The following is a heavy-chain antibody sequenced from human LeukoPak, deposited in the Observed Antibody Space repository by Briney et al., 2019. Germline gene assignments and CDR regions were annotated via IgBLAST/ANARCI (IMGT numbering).Heavy chain of an antibody. D-gene: IGHD6-19*01. J-gene: IGHJ4*02. V-gene: IGHV3-21*01. CDR1: GFTFSSYN. CDR3: ARGRSSGWY. CDR2: ISSSSTYI. Sequence: GGSLRLSCAASGFTFSSYNMNWVRQAPGKGLEWVSSISSSSTYIYYADSVKDRFTISRDNAKNSLYLQMNSLRAEDTAVYYCARGRSSGWYWGQGTLVTVSS.